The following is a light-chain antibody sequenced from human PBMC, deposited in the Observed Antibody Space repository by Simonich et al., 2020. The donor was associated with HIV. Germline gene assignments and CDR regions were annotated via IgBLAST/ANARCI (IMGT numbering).Light chain of an antibody. J-gene: IGKJ1*01. Sequence: DIVMTQSPDSLAVSLGERATINCKSSQSVLYSSNNKNYLAWYQQKPGQTPNLLFYWASTRESGFPDRFSGSGSGTDFTLTINSLQAEDVAVYYCQQYYSTPQTFGQGTKVEIK. CDR1: QSVLYSSNNKNY. CDR2: WAS. CDR3: QQYYSTPQT. V-gene: IGKV4-1*01.